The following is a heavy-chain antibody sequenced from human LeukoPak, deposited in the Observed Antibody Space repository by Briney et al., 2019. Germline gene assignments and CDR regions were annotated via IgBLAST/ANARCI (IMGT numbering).Heavy chain of an antibody. CDR1: GFTFSSYW. J-gene: IGHJ4*02. V-gene: IGHV3-7*01. CDR2: IRMDGGEQ. Sequence: GGSLRLSCAASGFTFSSYWMTWVRQTPGKGLEGVANIRMDGGEQYYMDSVEGRFTISRDNAKNSLYLQMYSLRPEDTAVYYCARDKGYNSAYWGRGILVTVSS. D-gene: IGHD5-24*01. CDR3: ARDKGYNSAY.